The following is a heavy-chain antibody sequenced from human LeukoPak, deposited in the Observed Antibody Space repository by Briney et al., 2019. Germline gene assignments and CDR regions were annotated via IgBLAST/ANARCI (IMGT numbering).Heavy chain of an antibody. CDR1: GGTFSSYT. V-gene: IGHV1-69*04. CDR3: ARDRCSSTSCYFEWDY. CDR2: VIPILGIT. Sequence: GASVKVSCKASGGTFSSYTISWVRQAPGQGLEWMGRVIPILGITNYAQKFQGRVTITADKSTTTAYMGLSSLRSEDKAVYYCARDRCSSTSCYFEWDYWGQGTLVTVSS. D-gene: IGHD2-2*01. J-gene: IGHJ4*02.